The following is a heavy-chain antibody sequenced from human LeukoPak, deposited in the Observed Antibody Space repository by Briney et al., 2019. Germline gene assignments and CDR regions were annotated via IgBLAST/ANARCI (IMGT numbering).Heavy chain of an antibody. D-gene: IGHD3-3*01. Sequence: PGGSLRLSCAASGFSFSSYSMNWVRQAPGKGLEWVSYITSGHITRYYADSVKGRFTISRDNAKNSLYLQMNSLRDEDTAVYYCARHHTISPDFWSGYYDYWGQGTLVTVSS. CDR2: ITSGHITR. CDR3: ARHHTISPDFWSGYYDY. V-gene: IGHV3-48*02. CDR1: GFSFSSYS. J-gene: IGHJ4*02.